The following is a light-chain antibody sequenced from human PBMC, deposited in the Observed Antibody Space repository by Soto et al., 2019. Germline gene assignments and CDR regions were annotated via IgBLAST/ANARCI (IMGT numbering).Light chain of an antibody. J-gene: IGLJ2*01. V-gene: IGLV1-51*01. CDR2: DPH. CDR3: GTWDSSLSSVV. Sequence: QSVLTQPPSGSAAPGQKVTISFAGSSSNLEHNYVSWYRQHPGTAPKLLIYDPHNRPSRLPDRFSGSRSGTSATLGITGLQTGDEADYYCGTWDSSLSSVVFGGGTKVTVL. CDR1: SSNLEHNY.